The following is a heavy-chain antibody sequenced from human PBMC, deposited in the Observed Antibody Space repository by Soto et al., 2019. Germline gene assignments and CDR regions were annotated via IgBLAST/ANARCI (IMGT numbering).Heavy chain of an antibody. V-gene: IGHV4-4*02. J-gene: IGHJ4*02. Sequence: PSETLSLTCAVSGDSISSSVWWTWVRQPPGKGLERIGEVFHTGNTNYNPSFKSRVTMSVDKSTNEFSLKVTSVTAPDTAIYYCARNAWVRFDYWGQGALVTVSS. CDR2: VFHTGNT. D-gene: IGHD1-1*01. CDR3: ARNAWVRFDY. CDR1: GDSISSSVW.